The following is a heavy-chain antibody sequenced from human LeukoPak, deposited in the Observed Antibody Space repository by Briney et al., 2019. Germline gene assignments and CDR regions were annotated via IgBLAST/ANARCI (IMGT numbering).Heavy chain of an antibody. D-gene: IGHD3-10*01. CDR2: INHSGST. CDR1: GGSFSGYY. Sequence: PSETLSLTCAVYGGSFSGYYWSWIRQPPGKGLEWIGEINHSGSTNYNPSLKSRVTISVDTSKNQFSLKLSSVTAADTAVYCCARGNGFPFRGVTLHPYYYMDVWGKGTTVTVSS. J-gene: IGHJ6*03. V-gene: IGHV4-34*01. CDR3: ARGNGFPFRGVTLHPYYYMDV.